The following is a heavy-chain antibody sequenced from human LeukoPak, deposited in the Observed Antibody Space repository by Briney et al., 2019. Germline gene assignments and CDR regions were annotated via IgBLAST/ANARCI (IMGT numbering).Heavy chain of an antibody. Sequence: GGSLRLSCAASGFTFSSYSMNWVRQAPGKGLEWVSYFSSSSSTIYYADSVKGRFTISRDNAKNSLYLQMNSLRAEDTAVYYCAKAGGWVYYDFWSGSDQFDYWGQGTLVTVSS. CDR1: GFTFSSYS. V-gene: IGHV3-48*04. CDR2: FSSSSSTI. J-gene: IGHJ4*02. CDR3: AKAGGWVYYDFWSGSDQFDY. D-gene: IGHD3-3*01.